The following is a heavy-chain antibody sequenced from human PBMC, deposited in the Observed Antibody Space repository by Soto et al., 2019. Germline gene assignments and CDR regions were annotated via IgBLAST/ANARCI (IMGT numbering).Heavy chain of an antibody. Sequence: PGGSLRLSCAASGFTFSNAWMSWVRQAPGKGLEWVGRIKSKTDGGTTDYAAPVKGRFTISRDDSKNTLYLQMNSLKTEDTAVYYCTTDGDFPPYYYYMDVWGKGTTVTVSS. CDR1: GFTFSNAW. CDR3: TTDGDFPPYYYYMDV. CDR2: IKSKTDGGTT. D-gene: IGHD4-17*01. J-gene: IGHJ6*03. V-gene: IGHV3-15*01.